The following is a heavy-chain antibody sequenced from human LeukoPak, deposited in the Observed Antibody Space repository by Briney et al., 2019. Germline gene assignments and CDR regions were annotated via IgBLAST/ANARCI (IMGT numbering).Heavy chain of an antibody. CDR2: IYHSGST. V-gene: IGHV4-4*02. CDR1: GGSISSSNW. D-gene: IGHD3-10*01. Sequence: SETLSLTCAVSGGSISSSNWWSWVRQPPGKGLEWIGEIYHSGSTNYNPSLKSRVTISVDKSKNQFSLKLSSVTAADTAVYYCARLLDYYGSGSYYNGMRDWGQGTLVTVSS. CDR3: ARLLDYYGSGSYYNGMRD. J-gene: IGHJ4*02.